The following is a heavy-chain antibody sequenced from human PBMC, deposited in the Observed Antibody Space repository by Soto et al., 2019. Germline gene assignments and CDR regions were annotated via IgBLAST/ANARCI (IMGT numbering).Heavy chain of an antibody. V-gene: IGHV4-31*03. CDR2: IYYSGST. CDR1: GGSISSGGYY. J-gene: IGHJ4*02. D-gene: IGHD2-8*01. CDR3: AREMRYCTNGVCSTDDY. Sequence: QVQLQESGPGLVKPSQTLSLTCTVSGGSISSGGYYWSWIRQHPGKALEWIGYIYYSGSTYYNPSLKSRVTISVDTSKNQFSLKLSSVTAADTAVYYCAREMRYCTNGVCSTDDYWGQGTLVTVSS.